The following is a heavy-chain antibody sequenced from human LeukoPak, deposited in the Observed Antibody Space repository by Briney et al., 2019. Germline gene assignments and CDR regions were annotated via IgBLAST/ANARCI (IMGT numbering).Heavy chain of an antibody. J-gene: IGHJ4*02. CDR1: GFTFSSYA. CDR2: ISGSGGST. CDR3: AKGEYYYDSSGYSIGN. Sequence: GGSLRLSCAASGFTFSSYAMSWVRQAPGKGLEWVSSISGSGGSTYCADSVKGRFTISRDNSKNTLYLQMNSLRADDTAVYYCAKGEYYYDSSGYSIGNWGQGTLVTVSS. V-gene: IGHV3-23*01. D-gene: IGHD3-22*01.